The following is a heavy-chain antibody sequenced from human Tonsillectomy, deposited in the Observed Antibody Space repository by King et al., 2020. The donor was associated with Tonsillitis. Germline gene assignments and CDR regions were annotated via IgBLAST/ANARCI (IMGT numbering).Heavy chain of an antibody. CDR2: IYYSGST. CDR1: GGSTSSSSYY. J-gene: IGHJ6*02. Sequence: LQLQESGPGLVKPSETLSLTCTVSGGSTSSSSYYWGWIRQPPGKGLEWIGSIYYSGSTYYNPPLKSRVTISVDTSQNQFSLKLSSVTAADPAVYYCASLAVAGHYYYYGMDVWGQGTPVTVSS. D-gene: IGHD6-19*01. V-gene: IGHV4-39*01. CDR3: ASLAVAGHYYYYGMDV.